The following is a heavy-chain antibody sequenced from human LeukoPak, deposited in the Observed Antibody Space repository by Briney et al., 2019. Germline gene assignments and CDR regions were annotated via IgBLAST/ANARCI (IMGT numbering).Heavy chain of an antibody. D-gene: IGHD6-19*01. J-gene: IGHJ6*02. CDR3: ARDRSSGWYSPWGYYYGMDV. V-gene: IGHV6-1*01. Sequence: SQTLSLTCAISGDSVSSNSAAWNWIRQSPARGLEWLGRTYYRAKWYNDYAVSVKGRITINPDTSKNQFSLQLNSVTPEDTAVYYCARDRSSGWYSPWGYYYGMDVWGQGTTVTVSS. CDR2: TYYRAKWYN. CDR1: GDSVSSNSAA.